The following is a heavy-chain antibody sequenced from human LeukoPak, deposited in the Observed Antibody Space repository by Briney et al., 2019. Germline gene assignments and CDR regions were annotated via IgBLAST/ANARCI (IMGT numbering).Heavy chain of an antibody. Sequence: SETLSLTCTVSGGSISSYYWSWIRQPPGKGLEWIGYIYYSGSTNYNPSLKSRVTISVDTSKNQLSLKLSSVTAADTAVYYCARDYLYCSGGSCYSTFDYWGQGTLVTVSS. V-gene: IGHV4-59*01. J-gene: IGHJ4*02. CDR3: ARDYLYCSGGSCYSTFDY. D-gene: IGHD2-15*01. CDR1: GGSISSYY. CDR2: IYYSGST.